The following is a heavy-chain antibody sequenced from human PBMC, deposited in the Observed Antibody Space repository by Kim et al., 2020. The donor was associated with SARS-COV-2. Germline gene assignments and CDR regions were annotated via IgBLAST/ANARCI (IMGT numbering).Heavy chain of an antibody. CDR1: GLTFSSYW. CDR2: INSDGSST. CDR3: ARRAYSSVWWYFDY. Sequence: GGSLRLSCAASGLTFSSYWMHWVRQAPGKGLEWVSRINSDGSSTCYADSVKGRFTISRDNAKNTLYLQMNSLRDEDTAVYYCARRAYSSVWWYFDYWGQG. D-gene: IGHD6-19*01. V-gene: IGHV3-74*01. J-gene: IGHJ4*02.